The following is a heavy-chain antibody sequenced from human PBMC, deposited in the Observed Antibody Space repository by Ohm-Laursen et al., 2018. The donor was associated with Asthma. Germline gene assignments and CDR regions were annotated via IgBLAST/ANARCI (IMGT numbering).Heavy chain of an antibody. CDR2: ISYDASKK. V-gene: IGHV3-30-3*01. Sequence: SSLRLSCSASGFTFSSYAMHWVRQAPGKGLEWVAVISYDASKKFYADSVKGRFTISRGNSRNTLYLQMDSLRAEDTAVYYCARDLSAVGELADYWGQGTLVTVSS. D-gene: IGHD1-26*01. CDR1: GFTFSSYA. J-gene: IGHJ4*02. CDR3: ARDLSAVGELADY.